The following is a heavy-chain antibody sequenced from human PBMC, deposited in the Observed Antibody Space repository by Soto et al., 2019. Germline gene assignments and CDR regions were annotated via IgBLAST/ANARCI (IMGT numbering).Heavy chain of an antibody. J-gene: IGHJ5*02. D-gene: IGHD6-19*01. CDR2: INHSGST. CDR1: GESFSGYY. CDR3: PRGGQWLVQSSWFDP. V-gene: IGHV4-34*01. Sequence: SETLSLNCAVCGESFSGYYWNYIRQPPGKGLEWIGEINHSGSTNYNPSLKRRVTISVDTSKNQFSLKLSSVTAADTAVYYCPRGGQWLVQSSWFDPWGQGTLVTVSS.